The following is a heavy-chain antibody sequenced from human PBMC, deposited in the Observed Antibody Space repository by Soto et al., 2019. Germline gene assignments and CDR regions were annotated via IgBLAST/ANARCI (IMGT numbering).Heavy chain of an antibody. CDR3: ARIYWLRDSSGYHHPFDY. Sequence: SETLSLTCSVSGDSISTSYWSWIRQPAEKRPEWIGRFHSNGNSHYNPSLRSRVSMSMDTSKKEIYLELTSVTAADTAVYFCARIYWLRDSSGYHHPFDYWGLGTLVTVSS. J-gene: IGHJ4*02. CDR2: FHSNGNS. V-gene: IGHV4-4*07. CDR1: GDSISTSY. D-gene: IGHD3-22*01.